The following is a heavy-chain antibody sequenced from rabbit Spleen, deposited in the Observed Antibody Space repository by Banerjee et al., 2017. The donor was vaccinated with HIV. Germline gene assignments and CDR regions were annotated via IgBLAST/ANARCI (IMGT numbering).Heavy chain of an antibody. Sequence: QEQLEESGGDLVKPEGSLTLTCTASGFSFSNGYVMCWVRQAPGKGLEWIGYIDPVFGITYYANWVNGRFSISRENAQNTVFLQMTSLTAADTATYFCARLVDSSNWGGDLWGPGTLVTVS. CDR1: GFSFSNGYV. D-gene: IGHD8-1*01. J-gene: IGHJ4*01. CDR2: IDPVFGIT. CDR3: ARLVDSSNWGGDL. V-gene: IGHV1S45*01.